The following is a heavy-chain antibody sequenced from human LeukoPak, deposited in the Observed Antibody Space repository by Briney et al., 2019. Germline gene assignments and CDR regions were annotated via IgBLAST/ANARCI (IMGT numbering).Heavy chain of an antibody. D-gene: IGHD4-23*01. V-gene: IGHV3-7*01. CDR3: AKDRIGGALEF. CDR1: GFTFSGYR. J-gene: IGHJ4*02. CDR2: IKQDGSEK. Sequence: GGSLRLSCLAPGFTFSGYRMSWVRQAPGKGLEWGANIKQDGSEKDYVDSVRVRFTISRDNAKSSLYSEMNSLRVEDTAVYYCAKDRIGGALEFWGQGTLATVSS.